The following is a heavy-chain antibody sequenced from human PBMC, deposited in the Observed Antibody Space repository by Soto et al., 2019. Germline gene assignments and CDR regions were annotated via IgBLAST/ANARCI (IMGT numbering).Heavy chain of an antibody. J-gene: IGHJ4*02. CDR2: IYYSGST. CDR1: GGSISSGGYY. CDR3: ARHRYYYDSSGYYGNYFDY. V-gene: IGHV4-31*03. D-gene: IGHD3-22*01. Sequence: PSETLSLTCTVSGGSISSGGYYWSWIRQHPGKGLEWIGYIYYSGSTYYNPSLKSRVTISVDTSKNQFSLKLSSVTAADTAVYYCARHRYYYDSSGYYGNYFDYWGQGTLVTVSS.